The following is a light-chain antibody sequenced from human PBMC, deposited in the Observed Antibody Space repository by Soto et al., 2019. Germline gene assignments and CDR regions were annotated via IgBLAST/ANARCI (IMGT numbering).Light chain of an antibody. CDR2: GAS. CDR1: QSVSRY. CDR3: QQYNNWPPT. V-gene: IGKV3-15*01. Sequence: EIVLTQSPGTLSLSPGERATLSCRASQSVSRYVAWYQQKPGQAPRLLILGASTRATGIPARFSGSGSGTEFTLTISSLQSEDFAVYYCQQYNNWPPTFGQGTKVDIK. J-gene: IGKJ1*01.